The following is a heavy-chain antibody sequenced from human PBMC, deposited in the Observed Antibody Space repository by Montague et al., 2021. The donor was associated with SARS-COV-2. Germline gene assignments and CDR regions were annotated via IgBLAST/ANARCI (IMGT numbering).Heavy chain of an antibody. J-gene: IGHJ6*02. V-gene: IGHV4-34*01. Sequence: ETLSLTCAVYGGSFSGYYWSWIRQPPGKGLEWIGEINHSGSTNYNPSLKSRVTISVDTSKNQFSLKLSSVTAADTAVYYCTREGYQVLWSDYYYYGMDVWGQGTTVTDSS. CDR2: INHSGST. D-gene: IGHD2-2*01. CDR3: TREGYQVLWSDYYYYGMDV. CDR1: GGSFSGYY.